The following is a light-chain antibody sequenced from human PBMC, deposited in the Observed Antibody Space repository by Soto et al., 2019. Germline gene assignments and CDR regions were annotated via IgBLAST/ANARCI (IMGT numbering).Light chain of an antibody. CDR1: QSVSSY. V-gene: IGKV3-11*01. CDR2: DAS. CDR3: QQRSNWPWT. J-gene: IGKJ1*01. Sequence: IDMTPSPSSLSFSLGSRSTHSFRASQSVSSYLAWYQQKPGQAPRLLIYDASNRATGIPARFSGSGSGTDFTLTISSLEPEDFAVYYCQQRSNWPWTFGQGTKVDIK.